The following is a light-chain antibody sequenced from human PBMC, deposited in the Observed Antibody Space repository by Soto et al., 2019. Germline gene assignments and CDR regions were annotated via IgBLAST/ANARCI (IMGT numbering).Light chain of an antibody. CDR3: QQYGSSPPIT. CDR2: DAS. V-gene: IGKV3-15*01. Sequence: EIVMTQSPATLSVSPGERATLSCRASQSVSRNLAWYQQKPGQPPRLLIYDASTRATGVPARFGGSGSGTEFTLTISRLEPEDFAVYYCQQYGSSPPITFGQGTRLEIK. CDR1: QSVSRN. J-gene: IGKJ5*01.